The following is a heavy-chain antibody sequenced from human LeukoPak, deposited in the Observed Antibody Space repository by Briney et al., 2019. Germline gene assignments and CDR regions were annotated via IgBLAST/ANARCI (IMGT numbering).Heavy chain of an antibody. D-gene: IGHD3-16*01. CDR3: AKAGGDIEQYLKFFDY. V-gene: IGHV3-23*01. Sequence: PGGSLRLSCAASGFTFSSYAMGWVRQAPGKGLEWVSAISGSGGSTYYADSVKGRFTISRDNSKNTLYLQMNSLRAEDTAVYYCAKAGGDIEQYLKFFDYWGQGTLVTVSS. J-gene: IGHJ4*02. CDR1: GFTFSSYA. CDR2: ISGSGGST.